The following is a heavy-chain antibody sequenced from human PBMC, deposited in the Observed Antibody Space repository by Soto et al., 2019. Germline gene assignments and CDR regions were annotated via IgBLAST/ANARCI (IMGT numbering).Heavy chain of an antibody. D-gene: IGHD1-26*01. Sequence: SETLSLTCTVSGGSISSGGYYWSWIRQHPGKGLEWIGYIYYSGSTYYNPSLKSRVTISVDTSKNQFSLKLSSVTAADTAVYYCARVVGATTIDYWGQGTLVTISS. V-gene: IGHV4-31*03. J-gene: IGHJ4*02. CDR2: IYYSGST. CDR1: GGSISSGGYY. CDR3: ARVVGATTIDY.